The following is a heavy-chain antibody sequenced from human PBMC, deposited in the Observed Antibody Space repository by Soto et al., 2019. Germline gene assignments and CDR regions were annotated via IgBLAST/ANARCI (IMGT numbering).Heavy chain of an antibody. CDR2: IYPGDSDT. CDR1: GYRFSNYW. Sequence: GESLKISCEGSGYRFSNYWIGWVRQMPGKGLEWMGIIYPGDSDTRYSPSFQGQVTISADKSINTAYLQWSSLKASDTAMYFCAGQGLHYDSYGYQLDALDIWGQGTTVTVSS. CDR3: AGQGLHYDSYGYQLDALDI. J-gene: IGHJ3*02. V-gene: IGHV5-51*01. D-gene: IGHD3-22*01.